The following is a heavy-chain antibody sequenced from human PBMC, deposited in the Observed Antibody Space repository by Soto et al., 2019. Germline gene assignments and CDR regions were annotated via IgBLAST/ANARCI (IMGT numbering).Heavy chain of an antibody. V-gene: IGHV3-21*01. CDR1: GFTFSSYS. CDR2: ISSSSSYI. D-gene: IGHD3-22*01. CDR3: ARYPPVVKFYYFDY. Sequence: PGGSLRLSCAASGFTFSSYSMNWVRQAPGKGLEWVSSISSSSSYIYYADSVKGRFTISRDNAKNSLYLQMNSLRAEDTAVYYCARYPPVVKFYYFDYWGQGTLVTVSS. J-gene: IGHJ4*02.